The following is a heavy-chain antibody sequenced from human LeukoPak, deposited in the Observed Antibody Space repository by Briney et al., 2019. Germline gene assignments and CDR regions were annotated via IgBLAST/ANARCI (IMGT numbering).Heavy chain of an antibody. D-gene: IGHD4-17*01. Sequence: ASVKVSCKASGGTFSSYAISWVRQAPGQGLEWMGIINPSGGSTSYAQKFQGRVTMTRDTSTSTVYMELSSLRSEDTAVYYCARVEYPTPPPTTVTDGMDVWGQGTTVTVSS. V-gene: IGHV1-46*01. J-gene: IGHJ6*02. CDR3: ARVEYPTPPPTTVTDGMDV. CDR2: INPSGGST. CDR1: GGTFSSYA.